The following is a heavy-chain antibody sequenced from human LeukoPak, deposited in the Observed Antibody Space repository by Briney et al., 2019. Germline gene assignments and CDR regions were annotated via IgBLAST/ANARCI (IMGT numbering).Heavy chain of an antibody. J-gene: IGHJ6*04. V-gene: IGHV3-23*01. CDR2: VSGSGGST. D-gene: IGHD2-2*02. CDR1: GFTFSSYA. CDR3: AKEVYCSSTSCYNYYYYGMDV. Sequence: GGSLRLSCAASGFTFSSYAMTWVRQAPGKGLEWVSAVSGSGGSTYYADSVKGRFTISRDNSKNTLYLQMNSLRAEDTAVYYCAKEVYCSSTSCYNYYYYGMDVWGKGTTVTVSS.